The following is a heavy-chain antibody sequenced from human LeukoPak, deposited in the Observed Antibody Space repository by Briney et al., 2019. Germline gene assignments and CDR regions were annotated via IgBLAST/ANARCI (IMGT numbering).Heavy chain of an antibody. V-gene: IGHV1-18*04. Sequence: ASVKVSCKASGYTFTSYGISWVRQAPGQGLEWMGWISAYNGNTNYAQKLQGRVTMTTDTSTSTAYMELRSLRSDDTAVYYCARYDGPSSYFVVVPAAIDYWGQGTLVTVSS. CDR2: ISAYNGNT. J-gene: IGHJ4*02. CDR3: ARYDGPSSYFVVVPAAIDY. CDR1: GYTFTSYG. D-gene: IGHD2-2*01.